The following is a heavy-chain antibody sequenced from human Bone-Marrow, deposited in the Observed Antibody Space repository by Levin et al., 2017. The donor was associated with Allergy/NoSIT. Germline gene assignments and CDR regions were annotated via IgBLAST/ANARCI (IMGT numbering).Heavy chain of an antibody. Sequence: KISCKASGGTFSSYAISWVRQAPGQGLEWMGGIIPIFGTANYAQKFQGRVTITADESTSTAYMELSSLRSEDTAVYYCASEEGYSYGPSGGDYYYYGMDVWGQGTTVTVSS. V-gene: IGHV1-69*01. CDR2: IIPIFGTA. CDR1: GGTFSSYA. CDR3: ASEEGYSYGPSGGDYYYYGMDV. D-gene: IGHD5-18*01. J-gene: IGHJ6*02.